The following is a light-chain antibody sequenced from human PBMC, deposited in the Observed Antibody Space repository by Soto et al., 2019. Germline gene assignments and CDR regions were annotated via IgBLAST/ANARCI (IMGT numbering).Light chain of an antibody. J-gene: IGLJ1*01. CDR2: DVS. V-gene: IGLV2-14*01. CDR1: SSDVGAYNC. CDR3: SSSTSSGNYV. Sequence: QSALTQSDSVYGSPGHSIAIVCIGTSSDVGAYNCVSWYQQHPGKAPKLMIYDVSNRPSGGSNRFSGSKSGNTASLTIYGLQAEDEADYYCSSSTSSGNYVFGTGTKLTVL.